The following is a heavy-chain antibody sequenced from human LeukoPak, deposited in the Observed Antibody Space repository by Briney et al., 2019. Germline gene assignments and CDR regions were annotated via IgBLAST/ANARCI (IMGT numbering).Heavy chain of an antibody. CDR2: SNDSGGT. Sequence: MSSETLSLTWAVYGGTFSGYYWSWIRQPPGKRLEWVGESNDSGGTNYNPSLKSRVTISADKSKNQVSLKLTSVTAADTAVYYCARLSVIVGAALEYYYYYMDVWGQGTTVTVSS. V-gene: IGHV4-34*01. CDR1: GGTFSGYY. D-gene: IGHD1-26*01. CDR3: ARLSVIVGAALEYYYYYMDV. J-gene: IGHJ6*03.